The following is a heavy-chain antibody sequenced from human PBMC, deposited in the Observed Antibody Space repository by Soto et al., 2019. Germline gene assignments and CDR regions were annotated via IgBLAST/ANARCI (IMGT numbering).Heavy chain of an antibody. CDR2: IGIVGGNT. CDR1: GFTFSRSA. V-gene: IGHV1-58*01. J-gene: IGHJ3*02. Sequence: QMQVVPSGPAVQNPGTSVRVSCKTSGFTFSRSAVQWVRQARGQGLEWIGWIGIVGGNTKSAQNLQDRLTITRDMSTSTGYMDVTSLRSEDTGVYYCAAAMYSGGRCCWFDSWCRGTVVTVS. CDR3: AAAMYSGGRCCWFDS. D-gene: IGHD2-15*01.